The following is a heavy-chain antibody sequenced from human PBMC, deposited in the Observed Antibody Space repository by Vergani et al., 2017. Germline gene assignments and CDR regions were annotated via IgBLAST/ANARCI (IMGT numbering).Heavy chain of an antibody. D-gene: IGHD6-13*01. CDR1: GFTFDDYT. CDR2: ISWDGGST. V-gene: IGHV3-43*01. Sequence: EVQLEESGGGLVLPGRSLRLSCVASGFTFDDYTMHWVRQAPGKGLEWVSLISWDGGSTYYADSVKGRFTISRDNSKNSLYLQMNSLRTEDTALYYCAKEISSWPEYYDYHGGMAVWGQGTTVTVSS. J-gene: IGHJ6*02. CDR3: AKEISSWPEYYDYHGGMAV.